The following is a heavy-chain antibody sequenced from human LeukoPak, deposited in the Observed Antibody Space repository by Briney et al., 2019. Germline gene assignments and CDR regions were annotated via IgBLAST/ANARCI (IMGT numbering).Heavy chain of an antibody. J-gene: IGHJ4*02. V-gene: IGHV7-4-1*02. CDR3: ASNSRYSGYDWGGMGEY. D-gene: IGHD5-12*01. CDR1: GYTFTSYA. Sequence: ASVKVSCKASGYTFTSYAMNWVRQAPGQGLEWMGWINTNTGNPTYAQGFTGRFVFSLDTSVSTAYLQISSLKAEDTAVYYCASNSRYSGYDWGGMGEYWGQGTLVTVSS. CDR2: INTNTGNP.